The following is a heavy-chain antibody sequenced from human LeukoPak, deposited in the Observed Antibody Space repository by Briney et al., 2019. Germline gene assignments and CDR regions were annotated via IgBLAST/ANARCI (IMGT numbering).Heavy chain of an antibody. CDR1: GFTFSSYW. D-gene: IGHD6-19*01. V-gene: IGHV3-74*01. J-gene: IGHJ4*02. CDR3: AGVEQWLGYDY. Sequence: PGGSLRLSCAASGFTFSSYWMHWVRQAPGKGLVWVSRINSDGSSTSYADSVKGRFTISRDNSKNTLYLQMNSLRAEDTAVYYWAGVEQWLGYDYWGQGTLVTVSS. CDR2: INSDGSST.